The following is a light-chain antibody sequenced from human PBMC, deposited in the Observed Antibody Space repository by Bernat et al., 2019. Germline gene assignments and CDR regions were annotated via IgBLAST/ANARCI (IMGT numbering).Light chain of an antibody. CDR1: NICTKL. V-gene: IGLV3-21*04. Sequence: SYVLTQPPSVSAAPGKTVRVICGGHNICTKLVHWYQQKPGQALVLVIYSDSGRLSGIHERFSGSSSGNKATLTISRVEAGDEADYYCQVWDSSSDHSVFGARAKVTVL. J-gene: IGLJ1*01. CDR3: QVWDSSSDHSV. CDR2: SDS.